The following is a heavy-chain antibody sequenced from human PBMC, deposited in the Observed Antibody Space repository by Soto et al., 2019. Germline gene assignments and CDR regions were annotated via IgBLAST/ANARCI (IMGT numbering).Heavy chain of an antibody. CDR3: ASHPQRTYYDILIPPLFQH. CDR1: GGSISSYY. CDR2: IYYSGST. Sequence: SETLSLTCTVSGGSISSYYWSWIRQPPGKGLEWIGYIYYSGSTNYNPSLKSRVTISVDTSKNQFSLKLSSVTAADTAVYYCASHPQRTYYDILIPPLFQHWGQGTLVTVSS. V-gene: IGHV4-59*08. D-gene: IGHD3-9*01. J-gene: IGHJ1*01.